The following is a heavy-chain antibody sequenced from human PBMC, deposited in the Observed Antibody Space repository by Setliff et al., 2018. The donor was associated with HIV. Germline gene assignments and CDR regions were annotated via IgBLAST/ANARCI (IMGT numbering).Heavy chain of an antibody. CDR3: ARGGLAYYPSWHFDF. V-gene: IGHV5-51*01. J-gene: IGHJ2*01. CDR1: GDTFANFW. D-gene: IGHD3-22*01. Sequence: GESLKISCKGSGDTFANFWIGWARQMPGKGLEWMGVVYPGDSDTRYNPSFQGRVTISADKSINTAYLQWSSLEVSDSAMYFCARGGLAYYPSWHFDFWGRGTLVTVSS. CDR2: VYPGDSDT.